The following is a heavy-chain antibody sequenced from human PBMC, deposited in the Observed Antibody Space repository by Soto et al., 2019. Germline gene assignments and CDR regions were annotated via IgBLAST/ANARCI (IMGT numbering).Heavy chain of an antibody. CDR1: GGTFSSYA. J-gene: IGHJ4*02. CDR3: AIGTTYYDFWSGYYTLGY. CDR2: IIPIFGTA. V-gene: IGHV1-69*13. D-gene: IGHD3-3*01. Sequence: SVKVSCKASGGTFSSYAISWVRQAPGQGLERMGGIIPIFGTANYAQKFQGRVTITADESTSTAYMELSSLRSEDTALYYFAIGTTYYDFWSGYYTLGYWGQGTLVTVSS.